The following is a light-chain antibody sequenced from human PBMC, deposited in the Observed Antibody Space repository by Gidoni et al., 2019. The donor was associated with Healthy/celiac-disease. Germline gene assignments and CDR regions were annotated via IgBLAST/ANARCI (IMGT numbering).Light chain of an antibody. J-gene: IGLJ3*02. CDR2: SSS. Sequence: QSVVTQPPSASGTPGQRVTISCSGSRSNIGSNIVNWYQQLPGTAPKLLIYSSSQRPSGVPDRFSGSKSGTSASLAISGLQSEDEADYYCATWDDSLNAWVFGGGTKLTVL. V-gene: IGLV1-44*01. CDR3: ATWDDSLNAWV. CDR1: RSNIGSNI.